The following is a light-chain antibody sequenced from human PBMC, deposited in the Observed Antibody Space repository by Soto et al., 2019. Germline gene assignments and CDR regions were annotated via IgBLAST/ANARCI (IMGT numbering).Light chain of an antibody. J-gene: IGLJ2*01. Sequence: QSVLTQPASVSGSPGQSITISCTGTSSDVGGYNYVSWYQQHPGKAPKLMIYEVSNRPSGVSNRFSGSKSGNTASLTISGLQAEDEADDYCSSYTSSSTLFVGGTKVTVL. V-gene: IGLV2-14*01. CDR3: SSYTSSSTL. CDR2: EVS. CDR1: SSDVGGYNY.